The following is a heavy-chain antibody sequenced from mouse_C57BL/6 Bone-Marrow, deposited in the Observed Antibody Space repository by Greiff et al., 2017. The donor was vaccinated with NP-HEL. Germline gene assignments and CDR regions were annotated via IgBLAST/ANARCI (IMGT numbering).Heavy chain of an antibody. Sequence: QVQLQQPGAELVRPGSSVKLPCKASGYTFTSYWMDWVKQRPGQGLEWIGNIYPSDSETHYNQKFKDKATLTVDKSSSTAYMQLSSLTSEDSAVYYCARALITTVAPFAYWGQGTLVTVSA. CDR3: ARALITTVAPFAY. J-gene: IGHJ3*01. CDR1: GYTFTSYW. V-gene: IGHV1-61*01. CDR2: IYPSDSET. D-gene: IGHD1-1*01.